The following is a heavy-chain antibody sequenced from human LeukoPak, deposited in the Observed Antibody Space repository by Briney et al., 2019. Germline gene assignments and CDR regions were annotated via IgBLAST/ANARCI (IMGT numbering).Heavy chain of an antibody. CDR2: IYYSGST. J-gene: IGHJ6*03. Sequence: PSETLSLTYTVSGGSISSYYWSWIRQPPGKGLEWIGYIYYSGSTNYNPSLKSRVTISVDTSKNQFSLKLSSVTAADTAVYYCAREGAMVRGATPQNYFYMDVWGKGTTVTISS. D-gene: IGHD3-10*01. CDR3: AREGAMVRGATPQNYFYMDV. CDR1: GGSISSYY. V-gene: IGHV4-59*01.